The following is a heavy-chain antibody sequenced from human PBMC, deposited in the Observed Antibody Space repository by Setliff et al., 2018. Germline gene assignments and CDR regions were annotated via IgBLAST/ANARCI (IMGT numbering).Heavy chain of an antibody. CDR2: IYHSGSI. J-gene: IGHJ6*03. CDR1: GGSISSSNW. D-gene: IGHD2-21*01. CDR3: ARGLEGEDYFYYMDV. V-gene: IGHV4-4*02. Sequence: SETLSLTCTVSGGSISSSNWWTWVRQPPGKGLEWIGEIYHSGSINYNPSLKSRVTMSVDKSKNHISLKLTSVTAADTAVYYCARGLEGEDYFYYMDVWGTGNTVTVSS.